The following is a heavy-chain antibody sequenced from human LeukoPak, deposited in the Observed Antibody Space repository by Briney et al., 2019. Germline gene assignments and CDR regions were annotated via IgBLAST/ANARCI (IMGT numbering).Heavy chain of an antibody. J-gene: IGHJ6*02. V-gene: IGHV4-34*01. CDR3: ARAPPDYYGMDV. Sequence: SETLSLTCAVYGGSFSGYYWSWIRQPPGKGLEWIGEINHSGSTNYNPSLKSRVTISVDTSKNQFSLKLSSVTAADTAVYYCARAPPDYYGMDVWGQGTTVTVSS. CDR1: GGSFSGYY. CDR2: INHSGST.